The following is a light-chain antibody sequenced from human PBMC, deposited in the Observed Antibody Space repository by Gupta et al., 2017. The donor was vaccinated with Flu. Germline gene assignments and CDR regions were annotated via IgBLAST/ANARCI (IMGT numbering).Light chain of an antibody. CDR1: QTVSSDS. Sequence: EIVLTQSPGALSLSPGERATLSCRAGQTVSSDSVAWYQQRPGQAPRLLIYAASSRATGIPDRFSGSGSGTDFTLTIARLEPGDSAVYYCQQDDVSPGAFGQGTRVEIK. CDR3: QQDDVSPGA. CDR2: AAS. V-gene: IGKV3-20*01. J-gene: IGKJ1*01.